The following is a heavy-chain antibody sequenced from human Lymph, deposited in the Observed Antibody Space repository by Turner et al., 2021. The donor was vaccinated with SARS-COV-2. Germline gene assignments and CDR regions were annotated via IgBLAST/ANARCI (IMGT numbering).Heavy chain of an antibody. J-gene: IGHJ4*02. Sequence: QVQLVASGVGVVQPGRSLSLSCAASGFTFSSYVMHWVRQAPGKGLEWVAVIWYDGSNKYYADSVKGRFTISRDNSKNTLYLQMNSLRAEDTAVYYCARGLGSSWYSGGFDYWGQGTLVTVSS. CDR1: GFTFSSYV. D-gene: IGHD6-13*01. CDR3: ARGLGSSWYSGGFDY. CDR2: IWYDGSNK. V-gene: IGHV3-33*01.